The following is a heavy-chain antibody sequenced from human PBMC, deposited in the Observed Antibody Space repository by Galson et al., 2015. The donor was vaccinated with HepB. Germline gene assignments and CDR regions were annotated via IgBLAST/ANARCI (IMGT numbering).Heavy chain of an antibody. V-gene: IGHV3-23*01. CDR2: ITPSGDNT. CDR1: GFTFSYYA. J-gene: IGHJ4*02. Sequence: SLRLSCAASGFTFSYYAMSWVRQAPGKGLEWISAITPSGDNTYSADSMKGRFTISRGNSRNTLFLQMNSLRADDTAIYFCAKVFPEKVDGWYRQALYYFDSWGQGTRVTVSS. D-gene: IGHD6-19*01. CDR3: AKVFPEKVDGWYRQALYYFDS.